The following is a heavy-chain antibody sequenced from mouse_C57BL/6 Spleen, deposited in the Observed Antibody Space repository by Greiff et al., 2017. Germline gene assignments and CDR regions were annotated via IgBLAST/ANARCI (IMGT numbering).Heavy chain of an antibody. V-gene: IGHV1-26*01. CDR2: INPNNGGT. CDR1: GYTFTDYY. J-gene: IGHJ4*01. Sequence: EVQLQQSGPELVKPGASVKLSCKASGYTFTDYYMNWVKQSHGKSLEWIGDINPNNGGTSYNQKFKGKATLTVDKSSSTAYMELRSLTSEDSAVYYCARQLRLYAMDYWGQGTSVTVCS. CDR3: ARQLRLYAMDY. D-gene: IGHD3-2*02.